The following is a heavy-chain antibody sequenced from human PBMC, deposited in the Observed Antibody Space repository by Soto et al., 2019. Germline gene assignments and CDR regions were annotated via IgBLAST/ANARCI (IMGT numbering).Heavy chain of an antibody. V-gene: IGHV4-30-4*01. CDR3: ARGPRADKVDY. Sequence: QVQLQEPGPGLVEPSQTLSLTCTVSGASVRSDYYYWSWIRQPPGRGLEWIGHIYNSGSTYSNPSLKSXXTXSXXTSKNQFSLKLSSVTAADAAVYYWARGPRADKVDYWGQGTLVTVSS. J-gene: IGHJ4*02. CDR2: IYNSGST. CDR1: GASVRSDYYY.